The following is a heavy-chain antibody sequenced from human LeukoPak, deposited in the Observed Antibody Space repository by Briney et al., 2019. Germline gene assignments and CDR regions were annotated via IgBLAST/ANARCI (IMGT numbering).Heavy chain of an antibody. CDR2: INAGNGNT. V-gene: IGHV1-3*01. CDR3: ARDSPYPWDSPS. D-gene: IGHD1-26*01. J-gene: IGHJ4*02. Sequence: ASVKVSCKASGYTFTSYAMHWVRQAPGQRLEWMGWINAGNGNTKYSQKFQGRVTITRDTSASTAYMELSSLRSEDTAVYYCARDSPYPWDSPSWGQGTLVTVSS. CDR1: GYTFTSYA.